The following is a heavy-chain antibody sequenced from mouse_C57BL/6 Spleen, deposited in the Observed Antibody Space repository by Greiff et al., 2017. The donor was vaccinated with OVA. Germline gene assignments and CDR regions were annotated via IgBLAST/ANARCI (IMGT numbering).Heavy chain of an antibody. CDR3: ARWGYGSSYDGYFDV. CDR1: GYTFTDYY. J-gene: IGHJ1*03. Sequence: EVQLQQSGPELVKPGASVKISCKASGYTFTDYYMNWVKQSHGKSLEWIGDINPNNGGTSYNQKFKGKATLTVDKSSSTAYMELRSLTSEDSAVYYCARWGYGSSYDGYFDVWGTGTTVTVSS. CDR2: INPNNGGT. V-gene: IGHV1-26*01. D-gene: IGHD1-1*01.